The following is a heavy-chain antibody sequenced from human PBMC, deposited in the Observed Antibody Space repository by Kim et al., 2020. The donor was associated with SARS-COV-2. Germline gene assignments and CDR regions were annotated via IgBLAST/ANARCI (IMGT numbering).Heavy chain of an antibody. V-gene: IGHV3-23*01. CDR2: ISGSGGRT. D-gene: IGHD3-22*01. J-gene: IGHJ4*02. Sequence: GGSLRLSCAASGFTFSSYAMSWVRQAPGKGLEWVSAISGSGGRTYYADSVKGRFTISRDNSKNTLYLQMNSLRAEDTAVYYCRVYYYDSSGYRILDYWGQGTLVTVSS. CDR1: GFTFSSYA. CDR3: RVYYYDSSGYRILDY.